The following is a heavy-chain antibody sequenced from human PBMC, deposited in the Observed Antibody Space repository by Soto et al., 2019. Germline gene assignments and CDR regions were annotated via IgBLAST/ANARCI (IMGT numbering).Heavy chain of an antibody. D-gene: IGHD1-1*01. V-gene: IGHV1-69*05. CDR2: IMPVFPTP. Sequence: QVQLVQSGAEVKKPGSSVKVSCKTSGGTFSTSAISWVRQAPGQGLEWVGGIMPVFPTPDYAQNFQGRVTXPXDXSTTTAYLELTSLRADDTAVYYCARDKDRLQLGGNYYYILDVWGQGTAITVSS. J-gene: IGHJ6*02. CDR3: ARDKDRLQLGGNYYYILDV. CDR1: GGTFSTSA.